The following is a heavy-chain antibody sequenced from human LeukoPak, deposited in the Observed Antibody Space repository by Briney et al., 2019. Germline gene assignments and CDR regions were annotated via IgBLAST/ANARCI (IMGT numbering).Heavy chain of an antibody. D-gene: IGHD6-13*01. CDR3: ARLSRYSSSWYYYGMDV. Sequence: PSETLSLTCTVSGGSVSSTSYYWGWIRQPPGKGLEWIGYIYYSGSTNYNPSLKSRVTISVDTSKNQFSLKLSSVTAADTAVYYCARLSRYSSSWYYYGMDVWGQGTTVTVSS. CDR1: GGSVSSTSYY. V-gene: IGHV4-61*01. J-gene: IGHJ6*02. CDR2: IYYSGST.